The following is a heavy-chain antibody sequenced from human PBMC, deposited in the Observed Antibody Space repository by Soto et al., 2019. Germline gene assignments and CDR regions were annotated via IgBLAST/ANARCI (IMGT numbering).Heavy chain of an antibody. D-gene: IGHD2-2*01. V-gene: IGHV1-18*04. CDR1: GYTSADFG. CDR3: VRDQKYFRVNGNWFES. CDR2: VSGNNGAS. J-gene: IGHJ5*01. Sequence: ASVKVSCKASGYTSADFGISWVRQARGQGLEWMGWVSGNNGASNPAPKVQGRITMTLDTSTGVSYMALRSLRSDDTAIYYCVRDQKYFRVNGNWFESWGQGTLVSVSS.